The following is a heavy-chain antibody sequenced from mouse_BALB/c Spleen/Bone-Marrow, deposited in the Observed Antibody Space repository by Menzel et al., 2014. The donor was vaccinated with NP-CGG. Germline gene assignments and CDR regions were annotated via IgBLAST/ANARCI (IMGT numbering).Heavy chain of an antibody. J-gene: IGHJ3*01. D-gene: IGHD1-1*02. CDR1: GYTFTSYY. CDR2: INPSNGGT. Sequence: QVQLQQPGAELVKPGASVKLSCKASGYTFTSYYMYWVKQRPGQGLEWIGEINPSNGGTNFNEKFKSKATLTVDKSSSTAYMQLSSLTSEDSAVYYCTRENYGFAYWGQGTLVIVSA. CDR3: TRENYGFAY. V-gene: IGHV1S81*02.